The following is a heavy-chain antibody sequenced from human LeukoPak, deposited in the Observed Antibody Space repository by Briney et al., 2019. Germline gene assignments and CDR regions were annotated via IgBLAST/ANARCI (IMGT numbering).Heavy chain of an antibody. CDR1: GFTFSSYA. D-gene: IGHD6-6*01. CDR2: ISGSGTNT. J-gene: IGHJ3*02. V-gene: IGHV3-23*01. CDR3: ARDLYSSSSGDAFDI. Sequence: GGSLRLSCAASGFTFSSYAMNWVRQAPGKGLEWVSGISGSGTNTYYADSVKARFTISRDNSKNTVYLEMSSLRAEDTVVYYCARDLYSSSSGDAFDIWGQGTMVTVPS.